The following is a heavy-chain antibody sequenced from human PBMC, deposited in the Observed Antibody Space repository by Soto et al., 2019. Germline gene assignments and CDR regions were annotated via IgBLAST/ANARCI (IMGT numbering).Heavy chain of an antibody. J-gene: IGHJ4*02. CDR2: IIWNSGAI. Sequence: EVRLEESGGRLVQAGTSLRLSCRASGFRFDDYAMHWVRQAPGKGLEWVAGIIWNSGAIDYAESVRGRFTISRDNAENSVFLQMDSLSPEDTALYYCTRDEQGIATSGTPILGSWGQGTPVTVSS. CDR3: TRDEQGIATSGTPILGS. CDR1: GFRFDDYA. V-gene: IGHV3-9*01. D-gene: IGHD6-13*01.